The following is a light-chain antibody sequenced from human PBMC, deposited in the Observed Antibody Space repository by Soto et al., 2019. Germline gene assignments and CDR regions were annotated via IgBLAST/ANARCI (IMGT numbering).Light chain of an antibody. V-gene: IGKV3-20*01. CDR1: QSVSSGY. CDR2: GAS. Sequence: EIGLTQSPATLSLSPGERRTPSCRASQSVSSGYFAWYQPPPGQAPRLLIYGASNRATGIPDRLSGSGSGTDFTLTISRLEPEDFAVYYCQQYGSSGTFGQGTKVDIK. CDR3: QQYGSSGT. J-gene: IGKJ1*01.